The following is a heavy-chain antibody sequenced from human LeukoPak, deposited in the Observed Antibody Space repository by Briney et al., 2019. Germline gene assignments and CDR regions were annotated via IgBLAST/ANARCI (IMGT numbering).Heavy chain of an antibody. Sequence: ASVKVSCKVSGYTLTELSMHWVRQAPGKGLEWMGGFDPEDGETIYAQKFQGRVTMTEDTSTDTAYMELSSLRSEDTAVYYCAKLFNRDLGPAASLDYWGQGTLVTVSS. CDR1: GYTLTELS. CDR3: AKLFNRDLGPAASLDY. V-gene: IGHV1-24*01. D-gene: IGHD2-2*01. CDR2: FDPEDGET. J-gene: IGHJ4*02.